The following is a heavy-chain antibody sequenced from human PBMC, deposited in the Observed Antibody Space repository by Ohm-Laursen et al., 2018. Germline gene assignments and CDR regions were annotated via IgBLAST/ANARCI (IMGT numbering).Heavy chain of an antibody. Sequence: TLSLTCTVYGGSFSGYYWSWIRQPPGKGLEWIGEINHSGSTNYNPSLKSRVTISVDTSKNQFSLKLSSVTAADTAVYYCERGHRTYYYGSGRSPGMDVWGQGTTVTVS. CDR2: INHSGST. D-gene: IGHD3-10*01. CDR1: GGSFSGYY. CDR3: ERGHRTYYYGSGRSPGMDV. J-gene: IGHJ6*02. V-gene: IGHV4-34*01.